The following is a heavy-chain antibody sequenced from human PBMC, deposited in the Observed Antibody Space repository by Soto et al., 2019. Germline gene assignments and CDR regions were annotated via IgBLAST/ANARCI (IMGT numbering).Heavy chain of an antibody. CDR2: IIPLFGTT. CDR3: ARGWFWSGYYSWFDP. J-gene: IGHJ5*02. V-gene: IGHV1-69*12. Sequence: QVQLVQSGAEVKKPGSSVKVSCKTSGGTISNYAISWVRQAPGQGLEWMGGIIPLFGTTNYAQKFQGRGTITADASTRTAYMELSSLRSEDTAVYYCARGWFWSGYYSWFDPWGQGTLVTVSS. CDR1: GGTISNYA. D-gene: IGHD3-3*01.